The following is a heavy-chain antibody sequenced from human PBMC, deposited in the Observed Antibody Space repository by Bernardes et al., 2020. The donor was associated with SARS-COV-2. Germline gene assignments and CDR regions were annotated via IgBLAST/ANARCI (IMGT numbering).Heavy chain of an antibody. D-gene: IGHD2-15*01. CDR2: ISYDGSNK. Sequence: GGSLRLSCAASGFTFSSYAMHWVRQAPGKGLEWVAVISYDGSNKYYADSVKGRFTISRDNSKNTLYLQMNSLRAEDTAVYYCARATGCSGGGCYSGWVYYYYGMDVWGQGTTVTVSS. J-gene: IGHJ6*02. V-gene: IGHV3-30-3*01. CDR1: GFTFSSYA. CDR3: ARATGCSGGGCYSGWVYYYYGMDV.